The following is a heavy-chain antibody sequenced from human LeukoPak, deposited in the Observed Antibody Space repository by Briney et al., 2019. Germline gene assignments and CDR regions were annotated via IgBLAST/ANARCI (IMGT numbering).Heavy chain of an antibody. CDR3: TTERGYSGSRIFDY. Sequence: PGGSLRLSCAASGFIFSNAWMNWVRQAPGKGLEWVGRVTIRTDGGTTDYAAPGRGRFTISRDDSIDTLYLQMNSLRTEDTAVYYCTTERGYSGSRIFDYWGQGSLVTVSS. CDR2: VTIRTDGGTT. J-gene: IGHJ4*02. CDR1: GFIFSNAW. V-gene: IGHV3-15*01. D-gene: IGHD1-26*01.